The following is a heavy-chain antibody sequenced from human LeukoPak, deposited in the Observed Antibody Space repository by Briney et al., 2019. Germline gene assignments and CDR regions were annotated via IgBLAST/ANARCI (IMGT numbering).Heavy chain of an antibody. D-gene: IGHD6-6*01. CDR2: IKQDGSEK. J-gene: IGHJ4*02. V-gene: IGHV3-7*01. CDR1: GFTFSSYW. CDR3: ATNLAARRYFFDY. Sequence: PGGSLRLSCAASGFTFSSYWMTWVRQAPGKGLEWVANIKQDGSEKYYVDSVKGRFTISRDNAKNSLYLQMNSLRAEDTAVYYCATNLAARRYFFDYWGQGTLVTVSS.